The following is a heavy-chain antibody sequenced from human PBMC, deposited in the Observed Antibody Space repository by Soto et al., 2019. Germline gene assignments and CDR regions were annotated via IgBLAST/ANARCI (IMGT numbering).Heavy chain of an antibody. J-gene: IGHJ6*03. V-gene: IGHV4-59*08. CDR3: ARAVYYYYYMDV. CDR2: IYYSGST. CDR1: GGSISSYY. Sequence: SETLSLTCTVSGGSISSYYWSWIRQPPGKGLEWIGYIYYSGSTNYNPSLKSRVTISVDTSKNQFSLKLSSVTAADTAVYYCARAVYYYYYMDVWGKGTTVTVSS.